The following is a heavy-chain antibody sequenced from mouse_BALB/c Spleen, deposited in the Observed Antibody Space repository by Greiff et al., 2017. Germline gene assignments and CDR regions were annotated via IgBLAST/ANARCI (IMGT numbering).Heavy chain of an antibody. CDR3: AREDEGYAMDY. Sequence: EVKLVESGGGLVQPGGSLRLSCATSGFTFTDYYMSWVRQPPGKALELLGFIRNKANGYTTEYSASVKGRFTISRDNSQSILYLQMNTLRAEDSATYYCAREDEGYAMDYWGQGTSVTVSS. CDR1: GFTFTDYY. J-gene: IGHJ4*01. V-gene: IGHV7-3*02. CDR2: IRNKANGYTT.